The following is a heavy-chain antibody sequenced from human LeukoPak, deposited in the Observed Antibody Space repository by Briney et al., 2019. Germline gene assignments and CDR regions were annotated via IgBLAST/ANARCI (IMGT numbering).Heavy chain of an antibody. J-gene: IGHJ4*02. D-gene: IGHD6-13*01. CDR2: ISGSDGST. CDR3: AKSGRTGITAADLGY. Sequence: GGSLRLSCAASGFTFSSYAMNWVRQAPGKGLEWVSAISGSDGSTYYTDSVKGRFTISRDNSKNTLYLQMSSLRAEDTAVYYCAKSGRTGITAADLGYWGQGTLVTVSS. CDR1: GFTFSSYA. V-gene: IGHV3-23*01.